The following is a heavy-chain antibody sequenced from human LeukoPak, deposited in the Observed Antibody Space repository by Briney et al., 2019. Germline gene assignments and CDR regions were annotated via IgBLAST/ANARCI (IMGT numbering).Heavy chain of an antibody. D-gene: IGHD3-10*01. CDR1: GFTFSSYS. CDR2: ISSSSSYI. Sequence: GGSLRLSCAASGFTFSSYSMNWVRQAPGKGLEWVSSISSSSSYIYYADSVKGRFTISRDNAKNPLYLQMNSLRAEDTAVYYCARTLLLWFGELPPVDYWGQGTLVTVSS. V-gene: IGHV3-21*01. CDR3: ARTLLLWFGELPPVDY. J-gene: IGHJ4*02.